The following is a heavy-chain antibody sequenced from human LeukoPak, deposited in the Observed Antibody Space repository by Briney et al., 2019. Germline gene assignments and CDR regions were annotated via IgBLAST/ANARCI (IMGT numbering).Heavy chain of an antibody. CDR2: IYHSGST. Sequence: PSETLSLTCAVSGGSISSSNWWSWVHQPPGKGLEWIGEIYHSGSTNYNPSLKSRVTISVDKSKNQFSLKLSSVTAADTAVYYCARASDYDSSAYYYFDYWGQGTLVTVSS. J-gene: IGHJ4*02. CDR1: GGSISSSNW. D-gene: IGHD3-22*01. CDR3: ARASDYDSSAYYYFDY. V-gene: IGHV4-4*02.